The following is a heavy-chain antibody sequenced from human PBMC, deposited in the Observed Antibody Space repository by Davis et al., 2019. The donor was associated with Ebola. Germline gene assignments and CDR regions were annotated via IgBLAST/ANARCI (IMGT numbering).Heavy chain of an antibody. CDR3: VRGWGRTGLGV. V-gene: IGHV6-1*01. CDR2: TYYTSKWFN. CDR1: GDTVFGKSGA. D-gene: IGHD1-26*01. J-gene: IGHJ6*02. Sequence: HSQTLSLTCAISGDTVFGKSGAWNWIRQSPSRGLEWLGRTYYTSKWFNDYAVFLQGRITISPDTSKNQLSLQLNSVTPEDTAVYYCVRGWGRTGLGVWGQGTTVTVSS.